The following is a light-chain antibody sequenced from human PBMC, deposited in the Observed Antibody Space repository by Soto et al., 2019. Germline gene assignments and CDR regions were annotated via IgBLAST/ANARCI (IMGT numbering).Light chain of an antibody. CDR1: QDITND. CDR3: QQYDNVPLT. V-gene: IGKV1-33*01. Sequence: ETQMTQSPSSLSASVGDRVTITCQASQDITNDLNWYQQKPGKAPKVLIYEASNLKTGVPSRFSGSGSGTDFTFTISSLQPEDIETYVCQQYDNVPLTFGGGTKVEVK. J-gene: IGKJ4*01. CDR2: EAS.